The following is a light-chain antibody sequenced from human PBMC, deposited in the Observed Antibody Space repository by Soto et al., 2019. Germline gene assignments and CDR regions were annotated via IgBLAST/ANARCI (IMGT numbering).Light chain of an antibody. J-gene: IGLJ1*01. CDR3: SSYTSNSIPV. Sequence: QSALTQPASVSGSPGQSITISCTGTSSDVGGYNYVSWYQHYPGKAPKLMIYEVRRRPSGVSNRFSASKSGNTASLTISGLQAEDEADYYCSSYTSNSIPVFGTGTKVTVL. V-gene: IGLV2-14*01. CDR1: SSDVGGYNY. CDR2: EVR.